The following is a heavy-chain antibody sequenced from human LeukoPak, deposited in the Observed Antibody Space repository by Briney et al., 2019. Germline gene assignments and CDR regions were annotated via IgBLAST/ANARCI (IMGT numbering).Heavy chain of an antibody. V-gene: IGHV4-34*01. D-gene: IGHD3-10*01. CDR2: INHSGST. J-gene: IGHJ6*04. Sequence: SETLSLTCAVYGGSFSGYYWSWIRQPPGKGLEWIGEINHSGSTNYNPSLKSRVTISVDTSKNQFSLKLSSVTAADTAVYYCARQVPHSGRGVIGWRDVWGKGTTVTISS. CDR3: ARQVPHSGRGVIGWRDV. CDR1: GGSFSGYY.